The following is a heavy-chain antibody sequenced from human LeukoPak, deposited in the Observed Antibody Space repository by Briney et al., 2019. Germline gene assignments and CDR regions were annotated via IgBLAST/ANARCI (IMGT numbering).Heavy chain of an antibody. CDR3: ARMGQLSIDAFDI. V-gene: IGHV3-7*01. Sequence: GGSLRLSCAASGFTFSSYWVSWVRQAPGKGLEWVANIKQDGSEKYYVDSVKGRFTISRDNAKSSLYLQMNSLRAEDTAVYYCARMGQLSIDAFDIWGQGTMVTVSS. CDR2: IKQDGSEK. J-gene: IGHJ3*02. D-gene: IGHD6-6*01. CDR1: GFTFSSYW.